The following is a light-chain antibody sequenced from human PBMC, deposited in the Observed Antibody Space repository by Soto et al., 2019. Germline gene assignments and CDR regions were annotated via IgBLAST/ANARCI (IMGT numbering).Light chain of an antibody. CDR3: QQYNNWPRT. J-gene: IGKJ1*01. CDR1: QSVSGN. Sequence: EIVMTQSPATLSVSPGERATLSCRASQSVSGNLAWYQQKPGQAPRLLIYGASPRATGIPARFSGSVSGTEFTLTISSLQSEDCAVYYCQQYNNWPRTFGQGTKVEIK. CDR2: GAS. V-gene: IGKV3-15*01.